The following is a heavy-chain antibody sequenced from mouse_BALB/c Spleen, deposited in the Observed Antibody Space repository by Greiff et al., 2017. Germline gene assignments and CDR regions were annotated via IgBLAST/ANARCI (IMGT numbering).Heavy chain of an antibody. V-gene: IGHV8-11*01. CDR3: ARFTTSYFDV. CDR1: GFSLSTSGMS. Sequence: ESGPGILQPSQTLSLTCSFSGFSLSTSGMSVGWIRQPSGKGLEWLAHIWWNDDKYYNPALKSRLTISKDTSNNQVFLKIASVVTADTATCYCARFTTSYFDVWGAGTTVTVSS. D-gene: IGHD1-1*01. CDR2: IWWNDDK. J-gene: IGHJ1*01.